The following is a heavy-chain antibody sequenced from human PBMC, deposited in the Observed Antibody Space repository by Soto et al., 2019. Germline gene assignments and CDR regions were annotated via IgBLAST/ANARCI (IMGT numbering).Heavy chain of an antibody. CDR3: AREGRGWNYYYYCMDV. D-gene: IGHD3-10*01. CDR1: GYTFTSYG. V-gene: IGHV1-18*01. Sequence: ASVKFSCKASGYTFTSYGISWVRQAPGQGLEWMGWISAYNGNTNYARKLQGRVTMTTDTSTSTAYMELRSLRSDDTAVYYCAREGRGWNYYYYCMDVWGQGTTGTVSS. J-gene: IGHJ6*02. CDR2: ISAYNGNT.